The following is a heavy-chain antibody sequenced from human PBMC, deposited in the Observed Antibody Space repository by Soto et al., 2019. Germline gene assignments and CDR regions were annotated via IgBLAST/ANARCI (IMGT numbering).Heavy chain of an antibody. D-gene: IGHD2-15*01. CDR1: GFTFSEYS. V-gene: IGHV3-23*01. CDR3: VRRAGECNGGSCYSRF. CDR2: ISGGGSTT. Sequence: EVQLLESGGGLVQPGGSLRLSCAASGFTFSEYSMTWVRQAPGMGLEWVSTISGGGSTTYYADSVEGRFIISRDNSKNTVYLQLDSLRVEDTAVNYCVRRAGECNGGSCYSRFWGQGSLVTVSS. J-gene: IGHJ4*02.